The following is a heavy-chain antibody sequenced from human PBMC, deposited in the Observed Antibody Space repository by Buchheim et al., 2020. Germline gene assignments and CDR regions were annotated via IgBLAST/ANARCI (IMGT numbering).Heavy chain of an antibody. CDR3: AHRHWSNYYFDS. J-gene: IGHJ4*02. V-gene: IGHV2-5*02. D-gene: IGHD3-3*01. CDR2: IFWDDNK. CDR1: GFSLSTSGVG. Sequence: QITLKESGPTLVKPTQTLTLTCTFSGFSLSTSGVGVGWIRQPPGKALEWLALIFWDDNKRYSPSLKSRLSITRDTSKNQVVLTMTNMDPVDTATYYCAHRHWSNYYFDSWGQGTL.